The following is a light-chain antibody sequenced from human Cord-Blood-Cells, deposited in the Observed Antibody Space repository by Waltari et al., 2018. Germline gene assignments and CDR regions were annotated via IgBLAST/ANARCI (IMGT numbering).Light chain of an antibody. CDR3: QSYDSSNWV. CDR1: SGSIASNY. J-gene: IGLJ3*02. CDR2: EDN. V-gene: IGLV6-57*02. Sequence: NFMLTQPHSVSESPGKTVTISCTGSSGSIASNYGQWYQQPPGSAPPTVIYEDNQRPSGVPDRFSGSIDSSSNSASLTISGLKTEDEADYYCQSYDSSNWVFGGGTKLTVL.